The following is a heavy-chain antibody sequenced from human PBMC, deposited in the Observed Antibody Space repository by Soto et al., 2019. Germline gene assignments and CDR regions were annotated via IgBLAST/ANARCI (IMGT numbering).Heavy chain of an antibody. V-gene: IGHV4-34*01. CDR1: GGSFSGYY. CDR2: IKDGGLT. CDR3: ARGQEGVVATH. J-gene: IGHJ4*02. Sequence: QVQLQQWGAGLLKPAETLSLTCVVYGGSFSGYYWSWIRQPPGKGLEWIGEIKDGGLTNYSPSLKSRATISKDKHNNQVSLKLHSVTAADTAVCYCARGQEGVVATHWDQGALVTVSS. D-gene: IGHD5-12*01.